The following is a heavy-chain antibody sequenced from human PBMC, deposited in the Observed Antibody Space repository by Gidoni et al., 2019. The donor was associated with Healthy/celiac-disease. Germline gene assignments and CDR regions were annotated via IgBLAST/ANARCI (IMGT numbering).Heavy chain of an antibody. CDR2: ISYDGSNK. Sequence: QVQLVESGGGVVQPGRSLRLSCAASGFTLRSYGMHWVRQAPGKGLEWVAVISYDGSNKYYADSVKGRFTSSRDNSKNTLYLQMNSLRAEDTAVYYCAKGGSFLEWLLVGDWGQGTLVTVSS. V-gene: IGHV3-30*18. J-gene: IGHJ4*02. CDR1: GFTLRSYG. CDR3: AKGGSFLEWLLVGD. D-gene: IGHD3-3*01.